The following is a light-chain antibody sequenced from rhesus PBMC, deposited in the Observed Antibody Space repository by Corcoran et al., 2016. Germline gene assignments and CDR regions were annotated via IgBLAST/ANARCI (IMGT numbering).Light chain of an antibody. CDR3: LQYTTTPFT. CDR2: KAS. Sequence: DIQMTQSPSSLSAFVGDTVTITCRANQSINSRLDWYQQKPGKAPKLLIYKASSLETGVPSRFSGNGSGTDFTLTVSSLQPEDFATYYCLQYTTTPFTFGPGTKLDIK. J-gene: IGKJ3*01. V-gene: IGKV1-22*01. CDR1: QSINSR.